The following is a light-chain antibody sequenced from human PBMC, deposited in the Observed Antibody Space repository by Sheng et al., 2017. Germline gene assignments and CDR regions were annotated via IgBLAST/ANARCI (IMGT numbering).Light chain of an antibody. CDR1: QYISKY. CDR3: QQSYSTPVT. CDR2: GAS. V-gene: IGKV1-39*01. J-gene: IGKJ2*01. Sequence: DIQMTQSPSSLSASVGVRVTITCRASQYISKYLNWYQQKPGKAPKLLIYGASRLQSGVPSRFSGSGSGTDFTLSIKSLQPEDFATYFCQQSYSTPVTFGLGTKLDIK.